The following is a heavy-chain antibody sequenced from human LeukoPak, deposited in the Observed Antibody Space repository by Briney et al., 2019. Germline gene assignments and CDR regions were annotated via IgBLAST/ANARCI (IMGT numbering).Heavy chain of an antibody. J-gene: IGHJ4*02. CDR2: MNPNSGNT. CDR3: ARGRRYCSSTSCRYYFDY. CDR1: GYTFTSYG. Sequence: GASVKVSCKASGYTFTSYGINWVRQATGQGLEWMGWMNPNSGNTGYAQKFQGRVTMTRNTSISTAYMELSSLRSEDTAVYYCARGRRYCSSTSCRYYFDYWGQGTLVTVSS. V-gene: IGHV1-8*01. D-gene: IGHD2-2*01.